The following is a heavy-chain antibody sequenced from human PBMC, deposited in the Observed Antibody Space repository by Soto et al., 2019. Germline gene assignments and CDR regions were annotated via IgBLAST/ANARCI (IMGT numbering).Heavy chain of an antibody. V-gene: IGHV3-23*01. D-gene: IGHD6-13*01. CDR1: GFTFSSYA. J-gene: IGHJ6*02. CDR2: ISGSGGST. CDR3: AKGRAAAGLPDYYYYYGMDV. Sequence: GGSLRLSCAASGFTFSSYAMSWVRQAPGKGLEWVSAISGSGGSTYYADSVKGRFTISRDNSKNTLYLQMNSLRAEDTAVYYCAKGRAAAGLPDYYYYYGMDVWGQGTTVTVSS.